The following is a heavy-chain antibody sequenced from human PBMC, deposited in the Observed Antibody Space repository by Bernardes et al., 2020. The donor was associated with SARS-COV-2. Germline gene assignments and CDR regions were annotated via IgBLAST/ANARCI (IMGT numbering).Heavy chain of an antibody. CDR1: GYTFTGYY. J-gene: IGHJ5*02. D-gene: IGHD6-6*01. Sequence: ASVKVSCKASGYTFTGYYMHWVRQVPGQGLEWMGWINPDNGGTNYAQRFQGRVTMTRDTSINTAYMELSSLTSNDTAVYYCARALPSYSSTSLRGWFDPWGQGTLVSVSS. CDR2: INPDNGGT. CDR3: ARALPSYSSTSLRGWFDP. V-gene: IGHV1-2*02.